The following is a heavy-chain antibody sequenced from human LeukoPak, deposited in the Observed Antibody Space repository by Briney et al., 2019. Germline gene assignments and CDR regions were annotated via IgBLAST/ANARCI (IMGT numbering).Heavy chain of an antibody. J-gene: IGHJ6*03. CDR1: GGSFSGYY. V-gene: IGHV4-34*01. Sequence: SETLSLTCAVYGGSFSGYYWSWIRQPPGKGLEWIGEINHSGSTNYNPSLKSRVTISVDTSKNQFSLKLSSVTAADTAVYCCARVQDGYYYYYYMDVWGKGTTVTVSS. D-gene: IGHD2-15*01. CDR2: INHSGST. CDR3: ARVQDGYYYYYYMDV.